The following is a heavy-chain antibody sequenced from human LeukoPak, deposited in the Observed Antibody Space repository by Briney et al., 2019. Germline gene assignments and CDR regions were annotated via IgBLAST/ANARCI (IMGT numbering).Heavy chain of an antibody. CDR2: IIPILGIA. V-gene: IGHV1-69*04. J-gene: IGHJ5*02. D-gene: IGHD3-3*01. CDR3: ATYSLRFLEWLLST. Sequence: ASVKVSCKASGYTFTSYAISWVRQAPGQGLEWMGRIIPILGIANYAQKFQGRVTITADKSTSTAYMELSSLRSEDTAVYYCATYSLRFLEWLLSTWGQGTLVTVSS. CDR1: GYTFTSYA.